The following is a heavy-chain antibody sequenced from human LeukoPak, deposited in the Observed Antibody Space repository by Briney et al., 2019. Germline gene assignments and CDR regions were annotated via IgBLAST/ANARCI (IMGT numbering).Heavy chain of an antibody. J-gene: IGHJ5*02. V-gene: IGHV4-4*07. D-gene: IGHD3-10*01. Sequence: PSETLSLTCTVSGGSISTYYWSWIRQPAEKDLEWIGHIYSSGSTNYNPSLKSRVTMSVDTSKNQLSLKLNSVTAADTAVYYCARGYGSGSNWFDPWGQGTLVIVSS. CDR1: GGSISTYY. CDR2: IYSSGST. CDR3: ARGYGSGSNWFDP.